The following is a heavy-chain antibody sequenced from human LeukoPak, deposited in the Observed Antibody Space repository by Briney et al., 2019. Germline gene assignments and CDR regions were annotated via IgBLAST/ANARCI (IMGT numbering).Heavy chain of an antibody. J-gene: IGHJ6*02. CDR2: IKQDGSEE. Sequence: GGSLRLSCAASGFTFSSYWMSWVRQAPGKGLEWVANIKQDGSEEYYVDSVKGRFTISKDNAENSLYLQMNSLRAEDTAVYYCARYGYWNGLDVWGQGTTVTVSS. CDR1: GFTFSSYW. V-gene: IGHV3-7*01. CDR3: ARYGYWNGLDV. D-gene: IGHD2-2*03.